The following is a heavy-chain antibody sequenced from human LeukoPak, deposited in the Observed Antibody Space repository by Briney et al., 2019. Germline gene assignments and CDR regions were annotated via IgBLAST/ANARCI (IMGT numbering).Heavy chain of an antibody. V-gene: IGHV1-2*02. J-gene: IGHJ5*02. D-gene: IGHD6-13*01. CDR2: INPNSGGT. Sequence: ASVKVSCKAPGYTFTGYYMHWVRQAPGQGLKWMGWINPNSGGTNYAQKFQGRVTMTRDTSISTAYTELSRLRSDDTAVYYCARDLGSSDEGRYWFDPWGQGTLVTVSS. CDR1: GYTFTGYY. CDR3: ARDLGSSDEGRYWFDP.